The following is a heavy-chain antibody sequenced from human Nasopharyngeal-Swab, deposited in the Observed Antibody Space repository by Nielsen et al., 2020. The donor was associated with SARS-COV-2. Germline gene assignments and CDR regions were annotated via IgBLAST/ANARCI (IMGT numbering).Heavy chain of an antibody. Sequence: GGSLRLSCAASGFTFSSYSMNWVRQAPGKGLEWVSYISSSSSYIYYADSVKGRFTISRDNAKNSLYLQMNSLRAEDTAVYYCARAAEYYYDSRALDGMDVWGQGTTVTVSS. D-gene: IGHD3-22*01. CDR2: ISSSSSYI. CDR1: GFTFSSYS. CDR3: ARAAEYYYDSRALDGMDV. V-gene: IGHV3-21*05. J-gene: IGHJ6*02.